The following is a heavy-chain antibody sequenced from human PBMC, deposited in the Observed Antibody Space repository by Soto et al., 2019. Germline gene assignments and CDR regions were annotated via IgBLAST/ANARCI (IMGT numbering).Heavy chain of an antibody. Sequence: QVQLQQSGPVLVKPSQTLSLTCTVSGGSISSDGYYWTWIRQHPGKGLEWIGYIYYSGSTYYKPSLKSRITISVDTSKNQFSLKLSSVTAADTAVYYCASGYSYANWIAPWGQGTLVTVSS. J-gene: IGHJ5*02. D-gene: IGHD5-18*01. CDR3: ASGYSYANWIAP. CDR1: GGSISSDGYY. V-gene: IGHV4-31*03. CDR2: IYYSGST.